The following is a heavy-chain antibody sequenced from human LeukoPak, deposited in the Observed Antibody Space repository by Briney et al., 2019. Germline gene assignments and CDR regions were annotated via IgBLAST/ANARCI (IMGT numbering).Heavy chain of an antibody. Sequence: GGSLRLSCAASGFTFSDYFMTWIRQAPGKGLEWVSHITGSGANVYYADSVKGRFTISRDNSKNTLYLQMNSLRAEDTAVYYCAKDESYQVAYDYVWGSPDYWGQGTLVTVSS. J-gene: IGHJ4*02. CDR1: GFTFSDYF. V-gene: IGHV3-11*04. D-gene: IGHD3-16*01. CDR3: AKDESYQVAYDYVWGSPDY. CDR2: ITGSGANV.